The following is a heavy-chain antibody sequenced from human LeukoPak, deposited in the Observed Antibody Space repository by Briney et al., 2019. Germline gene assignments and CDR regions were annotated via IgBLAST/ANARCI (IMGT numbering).Heavy chain of an antibody. J-gene: IGHJ4*02. CDR1: GGSISSGGYY. Sequence: PSETLSLTCTVSGGSISSGGYYWSWIRQPPGKGLEWIGYIYHSGSTYYNPSLKSRVTISVDTSKNQFSLKLSSVTAADTAVYYCARHDFWSGHSHDYWGQGTLVTVSS. CDR3: ARHDFWSGHSHDY. D-gene: IGHD3-3*01. V-gene: IGHV4-30-2*01. CDR2: IYHSGST.